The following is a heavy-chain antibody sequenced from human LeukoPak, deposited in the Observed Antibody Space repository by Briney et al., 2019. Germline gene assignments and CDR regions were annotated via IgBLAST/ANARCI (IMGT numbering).Heavy chain of an antibody. CDR2: TYYSGST. CDR3: ARETKTYYDILTGYSVDAFDI. J-gene: IGHJ3*02. D-gene: IGHD3-9*01. Sequence: PSQTLSLTCTVSGGSISSGDYYWSWIRQPPGKGLEWIGYTYYSGSTYYNPSLKSRVTISVDTSKNQFSLKLSSVTAADTAVYYCARETKTYYDILTGYSVDAFDIWGQGTMVTVSS. CDR1: GGSISSGDYY. V-gene: IGHV4-30-4*01.